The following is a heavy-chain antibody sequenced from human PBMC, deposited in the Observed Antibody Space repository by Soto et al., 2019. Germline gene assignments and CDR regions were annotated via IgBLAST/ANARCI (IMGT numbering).Heavy chain of an antibody. Sequence: ASVKVACEASGYTFSNYGINWVRQAPGQGLEWMGWISPYNGNTNYAHKLQGRVTMTTDTSTSTAYMELRSLRSDDTAVYYCARVGGVRGYHYVDVFDYWGRGTLVTVSS. J-gene: IGHJ4*02. CDR3: ARVGGVRGYHYVDVFDY. CDR1: GYTFSNYG. V-gene: IGHV1-18*01. D-gene: IGHD4-17*01. CDR2: ISPYNGNT.